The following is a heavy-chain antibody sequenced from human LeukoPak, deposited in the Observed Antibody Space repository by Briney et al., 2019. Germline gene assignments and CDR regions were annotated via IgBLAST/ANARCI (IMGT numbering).Heavy chain of an antibody. CDR2: ISGSGGST. V-gene: IGHV3-23*01. J-gene: IGHJ4*02. CDR1: GFTISNYV. Sequence: GGSLRLSCAASGFTISNYVMSWVRQTPGKGLEWVSAISGSGGSTYYADSVKGRFTISRDNSKNTLSLQMNSLRAEDTAVYYCATQLRLRFLEWLRWGQGTLVTVSS. CDR3: ATQLRLRFLEWLR. D-gene: IGHD3-3*01.